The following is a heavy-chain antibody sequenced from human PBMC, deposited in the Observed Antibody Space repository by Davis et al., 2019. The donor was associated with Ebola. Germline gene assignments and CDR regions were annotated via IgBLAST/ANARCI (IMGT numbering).Heavy chain of an antibody. J-gene: IGHJ5*02. D-gene: IGHD3-16*01. CDR1: HASVKDYF. CDR3: AKNGGSSGIDA. V-gene: IGHV4-59*02. Sequence: SETLSLTCTVSHASVKDYFWTWIRQPPGKGLEWIGDVYFSGTTDYNPSLRGRVGISLDTSKNQFSLKLTSVTAADTAVYYCAKNGGSSGIDAWGQGRLVTVSS. CDR2: VYFSGTT.